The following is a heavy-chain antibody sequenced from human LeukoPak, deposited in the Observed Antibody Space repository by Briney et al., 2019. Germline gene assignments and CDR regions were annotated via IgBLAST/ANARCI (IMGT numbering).Heavy chain of an antibody. CDR1: GYTFTNYG. CDR2: INTNTGTP. J-gene: IGHJ4*02. CDR3: ARGSSTYIN. V-gene: IGHV7-4-1*02. D-gene: IGHD6-13*01. Sequence: ASVKVSCKTSGYTFTNYGISWVRQAPGQGLEWMGWINTNTGTPTYAQGFTGRFVFSLDTSVSTASLQISSLKAEDTAVYYRARGSSTYINWGQGTLVTVSS.